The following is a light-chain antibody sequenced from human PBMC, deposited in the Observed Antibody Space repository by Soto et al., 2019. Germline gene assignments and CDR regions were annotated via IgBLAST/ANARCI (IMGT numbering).Light chain of an antibody. CDR2: DAS. CDR3: QQYKSYSA. J-gene: IGKJ2*01. Sequence: DIQMTQSPSTLSASVGDRVTITCRASQSINNWLAWYQQKPGKAPKILISDASTWESGVPSRFSGSGSGTEFTLTISSLQPDDFATYFCQQYKSYSAFGQGTKLEI. V-gene: IGKV1-5*01. CDR1: QSINNW.